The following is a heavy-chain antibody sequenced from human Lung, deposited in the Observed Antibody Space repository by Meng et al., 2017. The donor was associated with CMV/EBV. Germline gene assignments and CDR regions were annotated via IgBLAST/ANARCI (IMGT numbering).Heavy chain of an antibody. V-gene: IGHV4-61*01. CDR1: GGSVSSGSYY. Sequence: ESLRLSCTVSGGSVSSGSYYWSWIRQPPGKGLEWIGYVHYSGSTNYNPSLKSRVTISLDTSKNQFSLRLSSVTAADTAVYFCARFLDSWFYFDSWGQGXPVTVSS. J-gene: IGHJ4*02. D-gene: IGHD6-13*01. CDR2: VHYSGST. CDR3: ARFLDSWFYFDS.